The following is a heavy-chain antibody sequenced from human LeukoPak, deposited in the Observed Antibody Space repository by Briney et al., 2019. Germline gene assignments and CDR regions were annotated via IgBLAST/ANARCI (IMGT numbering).Heavy chain of an antibody. J-gene: IGHJ4*02. CDR2: IRSKANSYAT. V-gene: IGHV3-73*01. CDR3: TRQGSSSGWAFDY. Sequence: GGSLRLSCAATGFTFNIAWMSWVRQAPGKGLEWVGRIRSKANSYATAYAASVKGRFTISRDDSKNTAYLQMNSLKTEDTAVYYCTRQGSSSGWAFDYWGQGTLVTVSS. D-gene: IGHD6-19*01. CDR1: GFTFNIAW.